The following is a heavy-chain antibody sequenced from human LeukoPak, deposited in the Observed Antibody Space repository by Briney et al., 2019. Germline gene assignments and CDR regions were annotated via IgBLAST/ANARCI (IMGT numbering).Heavy chain of an antibody. CDR1: GFTFDDYA. J-gene: IGHJ3*02. CDR2: ISWNSGSI. D-gene: IGHD3-3*01. Sequence: GGSLRLSCAASGFTFDDYAMHWVRQAPGKGLEWVSGISWNSGSIGYADSVKGRFTISRDNAKNSLYLQMNSLRAEDTAVYYCARDQGYDFWSGYNDAFDIWGQGTMVTVSS. CDR3: ARDQGYDFWSGYNDAFDI. V-gene: IGHV3-9*01.